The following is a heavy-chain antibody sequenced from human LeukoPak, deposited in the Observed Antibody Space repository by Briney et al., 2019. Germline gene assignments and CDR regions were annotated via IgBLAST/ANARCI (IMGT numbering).Heavy chain of an antibody. CDR2: ISYDGRNQ. V-gene: IGHV3-30*03. CDR1: GFSFSIYG. J-gene: IGHJ4*02. D-gene: IGHD3-22*01. CDR3: ARDPHYYDSSGYYYRLGYFDY. Sequence: GGSLRLSCAASGFSFSIYGMHWVRQAPLKGLEWVAAISYDGRNQNYADSVKGRFTIFRDNSQNTLYLQMNSLRAEDTAVYYCARDPHYYDSSGYYYRLGYFDYWGQGTLVTVSS.